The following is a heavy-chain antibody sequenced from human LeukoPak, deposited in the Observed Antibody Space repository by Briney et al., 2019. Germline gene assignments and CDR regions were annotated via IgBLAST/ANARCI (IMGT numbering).Heavy chain of an antibody. V-gene: IGHV1-18*01. Sequence: GASVKVSCKASGYTFTSYGISWVRQAPGQGLEWMGWISAYSGDTNYAQKFQGRVTITADESTSTAYMELSSLRSEDTAVYYCATRILRFLEWEPTNYYYYYGMDVWGQGTTVTVSS. D-gene: IGHD3-3*01. CDR2: ISAYSGDT. CDR3: ATRILRFLEWEPTNYYYYYGMDV. CDR1: GYTFTSYG. J-gene: IGHJ6*02.